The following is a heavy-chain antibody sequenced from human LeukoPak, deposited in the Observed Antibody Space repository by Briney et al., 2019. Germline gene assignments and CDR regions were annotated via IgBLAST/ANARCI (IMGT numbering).Heavy chain of an antibody. Sequence: GGSLRLSCAASGFTFSGYDMSWVRQAPGKGLEWVSNTSSSSSTIYYADSVKSRFTISRDNAKNALYLQMHSLRVEDTAVYYCARESIVVVPTTTDDASDIWGQGTMVTVSS. CDR1: GFTFSGYD. CDR2: TSSSSSTI. V-gene: IGHV3-48*04. D-gene: IGHD2-2*01. J-gene: IGHJ3*02. CDR3: ARESIVVVPTTTDDASDI.